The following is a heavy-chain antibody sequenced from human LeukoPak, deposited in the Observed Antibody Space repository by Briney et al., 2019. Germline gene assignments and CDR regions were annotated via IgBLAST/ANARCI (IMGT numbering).Heavy chain of an antibody. CDR1: GNYW. Sequence: GGSLRLSCAASGNYWMHWVRQAPGKGLVWVSYINGDGSWTTYADSVKGRFTISKDNAKNTVYLQMNNLRAEDTAVYYCVSFYETYWGRGTLVTVSS. CDR3: VSFYETY. V-gene: IGHV3-74*01. D-gene: IGHD2-2*01. J-gene: IGHJ4*02. CDR2: INGDGSWT.